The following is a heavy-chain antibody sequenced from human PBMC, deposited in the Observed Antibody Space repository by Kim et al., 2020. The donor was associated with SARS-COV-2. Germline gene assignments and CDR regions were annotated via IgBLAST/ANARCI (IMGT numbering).Heavy chain of an antibody. D-gene: IGHD6-19*01. CDR3: ARDRRGGWSRGYYYYGMDV. CDR2: INPSGGST. J-gene: IGHJ6*02. V-gene: IGHV1-46*01. Sequence: ASVKVSCKASGYTFTSYYMHWVRQAPGQGLEWMGIINPSGGSTSYAQKFQGRVTMTRDTSTSTVYMELSSLRSEDTAVYYCARDRRGGWSRGYYYYGMDVWGQGTTVTVSS. CDR1: GYTFTSYY.